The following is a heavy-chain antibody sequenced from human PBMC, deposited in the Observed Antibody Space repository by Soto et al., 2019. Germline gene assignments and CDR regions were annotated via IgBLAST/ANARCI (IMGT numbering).Heavy chain of an antibody. Sequence: QVQLVESGGGVVQPGRPLRLSCAASGFTFSVYAMHWVRQAPGKGLEWVAVISYDGSNKYYADSVKGRFTISRDNSKNTMYLQMNSLRVEDTAVYYCARDPSYGPYYYGMDVWGQGTTVTVSS. D-gene: IGHD5-18*01. CDR3: ARDPSYGPYYYGMDV. CDR1: GFTFSVYA. CDR2: ISYDGSNK. V-gene: IGHV3-30-3*01. J-gene: IGHJ6*02.